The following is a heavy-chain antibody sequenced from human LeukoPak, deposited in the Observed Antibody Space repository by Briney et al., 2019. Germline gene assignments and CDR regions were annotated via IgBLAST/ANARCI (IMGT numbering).Heavy chain of an antibody. D-gene: IGHD2-21*02. CDR3: ASPVVVTAIIRGEIDAFDI. Sequence: ASVKVSCKASGYTFTGYYMHWVRQAPGQGLEWMGWINPNSGGTNYAQKFQGRVTMTRDTSISTAYMELSRLRSDDTAVYYCASPVVVTAIIRGEIDAFDIWGQGTMVTVSS. CDR2: INPNSGGT. V-gene: IGHV1-2*02. CDR1: GYTFTGYY. J-gene: IGHJ3*02.